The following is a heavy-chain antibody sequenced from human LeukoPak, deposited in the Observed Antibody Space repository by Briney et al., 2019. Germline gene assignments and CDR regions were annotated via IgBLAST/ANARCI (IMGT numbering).Heavy chain of an antibody. V-gene: IGHV1-69*05. CDR1: GGTFSSYA. J-gene: IGHJ4*02. CDR3: ARDRGGGSYTDYFDY. CDR2: IIPIFGTA. Sequence: SVKVSCKASGGTFSSYAISWVRQAPGQGLEWVRGIIPIFGTANYAQKFQGRVTITTDESTSTAYMELSSLRSEDTAVYYCARDRGGGSYTDYFDYWGQGTLVTVSS. D-gene: IGHD1-26*01.